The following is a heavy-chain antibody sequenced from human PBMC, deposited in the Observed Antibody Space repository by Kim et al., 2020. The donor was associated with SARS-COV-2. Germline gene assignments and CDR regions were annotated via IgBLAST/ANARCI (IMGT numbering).Heavy chain of an antibody. J-gene: IGHJ3*01. D-gene: IGHD3-3*01. CDR2: ISGSGTIT. V-gene: IGHV3-48*04. CDR1: GFTLSLYS. CDR3: VRENFWAFDV. Sequence: GGSLRLSCATSGFTLSLYSMNWVRQSPGKGLEWVSHISGSGTITKHADSVRGRFTISRDNAKNSLFLQVNGLRADDTAVYYCVRENFWAFDVWGQVTLV.